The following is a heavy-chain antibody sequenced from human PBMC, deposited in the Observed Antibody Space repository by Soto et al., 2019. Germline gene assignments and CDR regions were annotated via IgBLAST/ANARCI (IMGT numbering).Heavy chain of an antibody. Sequence: QVQLVESGGGVVQPGRSLRLSCAASGFTFSSYGMHWVRQAPGKGLEWVAVISYDGSNKYYADSVKGRFTISRDNSKNTLYLQMNSLRAEDTAVYYCAKPLPIAVAGTDDAFDIWGQGTMVTVSS. D-gene: IGHD6-19*01. CDR1: GFTFSSYG. J-gene: IGHJ3*02. CDR2: ISYDGSNK. CDR3: AKPLPIAVAGTDDAFDI. V-gene: IGHV3-30*18.